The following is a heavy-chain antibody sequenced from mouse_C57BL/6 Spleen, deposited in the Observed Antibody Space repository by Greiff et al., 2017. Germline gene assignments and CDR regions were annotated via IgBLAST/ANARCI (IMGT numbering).Heavy chain of an antibody. CDR3: VRGGSWGALDY. V-gene: IGHV10-3*01. J-gene: IGHJ4*01. Sequence: EVQLVESGGGLVQPKGSLKLSCAASGFTFNTYAMHWVRQAPGKGLEWVARIRRKSSNSATYYAVSVKDRFTISTSSSESILYLQMSNLKTEDTAVYYCVRGGSWGALDYWGQGTSVTVSS. D-gene: IGHD1-1*02. CDR1: GFTFNTYA. CDR2: IRRKSSNSAT.